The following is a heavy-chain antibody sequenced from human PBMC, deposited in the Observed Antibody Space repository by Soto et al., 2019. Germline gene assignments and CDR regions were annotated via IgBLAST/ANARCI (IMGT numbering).Heavy chain of an antibody. J-gene: IGHJ4*02. CDR2: IWYDGSNK. Sequence: QVQLVESGGGVVQPGRSLRLSCAASGFTFSSYGMHWVRQAPGKGLEWVAVIWYDGSNKYYADSVKGRFTISRDNSKNTLYLQMNSLRAEDTAVYYCARVAFPTLAAREGIDYWGQGTLVTVSS. CDR3: ARVAFPTLAAREGIDY. V-gene: IGHV3-33*01. CDR1: GFTFSSYG. D-gene: IGHD6-6*01.